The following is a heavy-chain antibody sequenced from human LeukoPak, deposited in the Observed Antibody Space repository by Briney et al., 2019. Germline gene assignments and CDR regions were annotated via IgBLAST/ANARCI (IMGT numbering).Heavy chain of an antibody. CDR2: ITGGGSGI. CDR1: GFTFSNYP. D-gene: IGHD3-9*01. J-gene: IGHJ4*02. Sequence: GASLRLSCAASGFTFSNYPMSWVRQAPGKGLEWVSAITGGGSGIYYADSMKSRFTISRDNSKNTLYLQINSLRAEDTAVYYCAKWGDYDVLSGYYVSDYWGQGTLVTVSS. CDR3: AKWGDYDVLSGYYVSDY. V-gene: IGHV3-23*01.